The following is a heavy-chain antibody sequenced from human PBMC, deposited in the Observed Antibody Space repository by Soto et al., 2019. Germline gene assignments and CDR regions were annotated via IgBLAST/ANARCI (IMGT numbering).Heavy chain of an antibody. CDR1: GFTFSPYA. CDR2: ISGSGVTT. J-gene: IGHJ2*01. CDR3: AKDEKDYWYFDL. V-gene: IGHV3-23*01. Sequence: EVQLLESGGGLVQPGGSLRLSCAASGFTFSPYAMSWVRQAPGKGPEWVSRISGSGVTTYYADSVKGRFTISRDSSKNTLYLQMISLRAEDTAVYYCAKDEKDYWYFDLWGRGTLVAVSS.